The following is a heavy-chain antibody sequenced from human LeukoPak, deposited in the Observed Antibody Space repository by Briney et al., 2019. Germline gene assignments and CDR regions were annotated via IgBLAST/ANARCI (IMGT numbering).Heavy chain of an antibody. Sequence: EASVKVSCTASGGTFSSYAISWVRQAPGQGLEWMGGIIPIFSTANYAQKFQGRVTITADDSTSTAYMERSSLGSEDTAVYYCAIGGRVVVVPAAMLGSLYYGMDGWGKGTTVTVSS. CDR3: AIGGRVVVVPAAMLGSLYYGMDG. CDR1: GGTFSSYA. D-gene: IGHD2-2*01. CDR2: IIPIFSTA. V-gene: IGHV1-69*13. J-gene: IGHJ6*01.